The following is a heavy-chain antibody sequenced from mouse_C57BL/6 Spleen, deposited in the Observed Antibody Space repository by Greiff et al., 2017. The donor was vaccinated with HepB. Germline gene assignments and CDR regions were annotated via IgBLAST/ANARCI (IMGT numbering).Heavy chain of an antibody. CDR1: GFTFSDYG. J-gene: IGHJ2*01. CDR2: ISSGSSTI. D-gene: IGHD1-1*01. V-gene: IGHV5-17*01. Sequence: EVKLMESGGGLVKPGGSLKLSCAASGFTFSDYGMHWVRQAPEKGLEWVAYISSGSSTIYYADTVKGRFTISRDNAKNTLFLQMTSLRSEDTAMYYCAREDYYGSSFYFDYWGQGTTRTVSS. CDR3: AREDYYGSSFYFDY.